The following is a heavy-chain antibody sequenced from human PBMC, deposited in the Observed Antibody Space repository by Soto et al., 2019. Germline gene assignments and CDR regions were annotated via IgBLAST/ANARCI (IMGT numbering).Heavy chain of an antibody. D-gene: IGHD3-16*01. CDR1: GFTFSSYA. Sequence: PGGSLRLSCAASGFTFSSYAMHWVRQAPGKGLEWVAVISYDGSNKYYADSVKGRFTISRDNSKNTLYLQMNSLRAEDTAVYYCARDQVYYDYVWGSPPVPTAFDYWGQGTLVTVSS. CDR3: ARDQVYYDYVWGSPPVPTAFDY. J-gene: IGHJ4*02. CDR2: ISYDGSNK. V-gene: IGHV3-30-3*01.